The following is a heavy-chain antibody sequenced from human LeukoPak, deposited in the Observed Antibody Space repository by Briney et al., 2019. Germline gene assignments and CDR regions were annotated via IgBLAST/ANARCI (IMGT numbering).Heavy chain of an antibody. CDR1: GFTVSSNS. J-gene: IGHJ6*03. Sequence: PGGSLRLSCTVSGFTVSSNSMSWVRQAPGKGLEWVSFIYSDNTHYSDSVKGRFTISRDNSKNTLYLQMASLRADDMAVYYCAKILGSWYGYYYYHMDVWGKGTTVTVSS. V-gene: IGHV3-53*01. D-gene: IGHD6-13*01. CDR2: IYSDNT. CDR3: AKILGSWYGYYYYHMDV.